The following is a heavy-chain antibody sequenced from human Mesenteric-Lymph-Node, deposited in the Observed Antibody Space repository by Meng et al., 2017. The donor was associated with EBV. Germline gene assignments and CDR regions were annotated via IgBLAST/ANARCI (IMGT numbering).Heavy chain of an antibody. CDR3: ARDPYGSGTYYQSYYGMDV. D-gene: IGHD3-10*01. CDR1: GGSISSDNYY. V-gene: IGHV4-61*01. Sequence: QVQLEESGPGLVKPSQTLSLTCAVSGGSISSDNYYWSWIRQPPGKGLEWIGYIYYSGSTNYNPSLKSRVTISVDTSKKQFSLKLSSVTAADTAVYYCARDPYGSGTYYQSYYGMDVWGQGTMVTVSS. CDR2: IYYSGST. J-gene: IGHJ6*02.